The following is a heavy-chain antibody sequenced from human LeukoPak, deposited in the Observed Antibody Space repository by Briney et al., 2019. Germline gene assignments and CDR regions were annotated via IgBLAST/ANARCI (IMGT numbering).Heavy chain of an antibody. Sequence: GGSLRLSCAPRRFTFSSYAMSCVSQAPGKGLEWVSATSGSGGSTYYADSVKGRFTISTDNSKNTLYLRFNSQRAEDTAVYYCAKGVRFAAYYYIDVCGKGTTVTVSS. D-gene: IGHD3-3*01. V-gene: IGHV3-23*01. CDR2: TSGSGGST. CDR1: RFTFSSYA. CDR3: AKGVRFAAYYYIDV. J-gene: IGHJ6*03.